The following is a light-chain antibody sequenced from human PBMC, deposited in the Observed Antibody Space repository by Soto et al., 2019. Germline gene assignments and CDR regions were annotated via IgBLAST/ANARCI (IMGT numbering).Light chain of an antibody. Sequence: DIQMTQSPSSLAASVGDTVTSSCRGTQTIRAYVIWYQHKPGQAPKLLIYSASVFQSGVPSSFSGSESVTDFNLTITSLHPEDVATYYCQQSFSPAPCTFGPET. CDR3: QQSFSPAPCT. J-gene: IGKJ2*02. V-gene: IGKV1-39*01. CDR2: SAS. CDR1: QTIRAY.